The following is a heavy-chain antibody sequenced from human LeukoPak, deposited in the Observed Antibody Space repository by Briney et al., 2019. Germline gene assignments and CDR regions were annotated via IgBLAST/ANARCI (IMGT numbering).Heavy chain of an antibody. V-gene: IGHV4-38-2*02. CDR1: GYSISSGYY. CDR3: ARHHGSRRWFDP. J-gene: IGHJ5*02. CDR2: IHHSGST. Sequence: SETLSLTCTVSGYSISSGYYWGWIRQPPGKGLEWIGSIHHSGSTYNNPSLKSRVTISVDTSKNQFSLKLSSVTAADTAVYYCARHHGSRRWFDPWGQGTLVTVSS.